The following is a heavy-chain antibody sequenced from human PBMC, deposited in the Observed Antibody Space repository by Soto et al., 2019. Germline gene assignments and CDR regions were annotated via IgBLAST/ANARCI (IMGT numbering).Heavy chain of an antibody. Sequence: SEAPSLTCTVSGGPNRSYYWSWIRQPPGKGLEWIGYIYYSGSTNYNPSLKSRVTISVDTSKNQFSLKLSSVTAADTAVYYCARRYGPVFDYWGKGILVTVSS. V-gene: IGHV4-59*08. CDR2: IYYSGST. D-gene: IGHD4-17*01. CDR1: GGPNRSYY. CDR3: ARRYGPVFDY. J-gene: IGHJ4*02.